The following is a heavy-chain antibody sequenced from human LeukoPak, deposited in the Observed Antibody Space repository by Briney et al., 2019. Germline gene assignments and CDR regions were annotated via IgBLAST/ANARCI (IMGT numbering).Heavy chain of an antibody. Sequence: ASVKVSCKASGYTFTGYYIFWMRQAPGQGLEWMGWINPKNGTTKYAQKSQGRVTLTRDTSISTAYMEISRVTYDDTAVYFCARGVGPTAVLDHWGQGTLVTVSS. J-gene: IGHJ4*02. CDR2: INPKNGTT. CDR1: GYTFTGYY. V-gene: IGHV1-2*02. D-gene: IGHD1-26*01. CDR3: ARGVGPTAVLDH.